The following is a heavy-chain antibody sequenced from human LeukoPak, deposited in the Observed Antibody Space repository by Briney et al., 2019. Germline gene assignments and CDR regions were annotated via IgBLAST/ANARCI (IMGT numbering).Heavy chain of an antibody. D-gene: IGHD1-1*01. CDR3: AKTTSLETRPYDAFDI. Sequence: GGSLRLSCAASGFTFDDYAMHWVRQAPGKGLEWVSGISWNGGSIGYADSVKGRSTISRDNAKNSLYLQMNSLRAEDTALYYCAKTTSLETRPYDAFDIWGQGTMVTVSS. J-gene: IGHJ3*02. CDR1: GFTFDDYA. V-gene: IGHV3-9*01. CDR2: ISWNGGSI.